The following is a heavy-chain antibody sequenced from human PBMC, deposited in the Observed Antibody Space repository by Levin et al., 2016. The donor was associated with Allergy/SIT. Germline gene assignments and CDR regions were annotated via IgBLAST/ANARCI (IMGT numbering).Heavy chain of an antibody. J-gene: IGHJ4*02. Sequence: GESLKISCAASGFTFSDYYMNWIRQAPGKGLEWVSYISSSGSTIYYADSVKGRFTISRDNAKNSLYLQMNSLRAEDTAVYYCARDFGALFDYWGQGTLVTVSS. CDR2: ISSSGSTI. CDR1: GFTFSDYY. D-gene: IGHD3-10*01. CDR3: ARDFGALFDY. V-gene: IGHV3-11*01.